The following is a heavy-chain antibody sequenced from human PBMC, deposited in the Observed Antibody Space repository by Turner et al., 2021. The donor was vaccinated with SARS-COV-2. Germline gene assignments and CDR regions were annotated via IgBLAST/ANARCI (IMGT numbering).Heavy chain of an antibody. CDR3: ARSNYDFWSGYYTFYFDY. Sequence: QLQLQESGPGLVKPSETLSLTCTVSGDSISSSRYYWGWIRQPPGEGLGWIGSIYYSGSTYYNPSLKSRVTISVDTSKNQFSLILSSVTAADTAVYYCARSNYDFWSGYYTFYFDYWGQGTLVTVSS. CDR1: GDSISSSRYY. V-gene: IGHV4-39*01. CDR2: IYYSGST. D-gene: IGHD3-3*01. J-gene: IGHJ4*02.